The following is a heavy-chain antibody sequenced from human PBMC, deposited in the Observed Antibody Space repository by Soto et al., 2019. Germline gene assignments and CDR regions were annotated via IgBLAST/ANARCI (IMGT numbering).Heavy chain of an antibody. Sequence: QVQLQESGPGLVKPSETLSLTCTVSGGSVSSGSYYWSWIRQPPGKGLEWIGYIYYSGSTNSNPSLKSRVTISVDTSKNQFSLKLSSVTAADTAVYYCAREGRYGDYDDYFDYWGQGTLVTVSS. V-gene: IGHV4-61*01. J-gene: IGHJ4*02. CDR3: AREGRYGDYDDYFDY. D-gene: IGHD4-17*01. CDR2: IYYSGST. CDR1: GGSVSSGSYY.